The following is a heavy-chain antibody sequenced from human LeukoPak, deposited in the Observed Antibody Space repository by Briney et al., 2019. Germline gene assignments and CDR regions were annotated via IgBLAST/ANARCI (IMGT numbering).Heavy chain of an antibody. CDR2: IIPILGIA. V-gene: IGHV1-69*04. J-gene: IGHJ3*02. Sequence: GASVKVSCKASGGTFSSYAISWVRQAPGQGLEWMGRIIPILGIANYAQKFQGRVTITADKSTSTAYMELSSLRSEDTAVYYCAFPSGGGYSSGWYSGAFDIWGRGTMVTVSS. CDR1: GGTFSSYA. D-gene: IGHD6-19*01. CDR3: AFPSGGGYSSGWYSGAFDI.